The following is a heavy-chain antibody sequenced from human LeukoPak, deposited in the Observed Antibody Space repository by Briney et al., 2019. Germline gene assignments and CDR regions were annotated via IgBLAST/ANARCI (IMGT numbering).Heavy chain of an antibody. CDR2: IYYSGST. Sequence: PSETLSLTCTVSGGSISSYYWSWIRQPPGKGLEWIGYIYYSGSTNYNPSLESRVTISVDTSKNQFSLKLSSVTAADTAVYYCARHESSGWYYFDYWGQGTLVTVS. CDR3: ARHESSGWYYFDY. D-gene: IGHD6-19*01. CDR1: GGSISSYY. J-gene: IGHJ4*02. V-gene: IGHV4-59*08.